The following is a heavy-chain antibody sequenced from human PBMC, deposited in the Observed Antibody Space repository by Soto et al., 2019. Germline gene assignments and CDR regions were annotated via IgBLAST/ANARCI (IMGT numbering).Heavy chain of an antibody. CDR1: GYKFIDYW. Sequence: GESLKISCKGSGYKFIDYWIGWVRQVPGKGLEWMGSIYPGDFDIKYGPSFQGQVTIAADKSITTVYLQWSSLKASATGIYYCARRFGGEYYDRRSWYSAYWGQGTQVNVSS. CDR3: ARRFGGEYYDRRSWYSAY. J-gene: IGHJ4*02. CDR2: IYPGDFDI. V-gene: IGHV5-51*01. D-gene: IGHD3-16*01.